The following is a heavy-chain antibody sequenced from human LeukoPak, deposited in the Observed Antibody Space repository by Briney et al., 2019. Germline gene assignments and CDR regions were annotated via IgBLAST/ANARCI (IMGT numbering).Heavy chain of an antibody. Sequence: SEALSLTCTVSGGSLSSGVYYWSWMRRPPGEGLEWIGYIYYSGSTYYNPSLKSRVTISVDTSKNQFSLKLSSVTAADTAVYYCARGGVYYYYYGMDVWGQGTTVTVSS. D-gene: IGHD3-10*01. CDR1: GGSLSSGVYY. CDR2: IYYSGST. V-gene: IGHV4-30-4*01. J-gene: IGHJ6*02. CDR3: ARGGVYYYYYGMDV.